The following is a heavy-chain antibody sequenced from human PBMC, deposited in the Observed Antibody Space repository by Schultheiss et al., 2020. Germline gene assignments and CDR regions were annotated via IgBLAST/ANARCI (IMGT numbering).Heavy chain of an antibody. CDR3: ARDLRDPNYYDSPTYGMDV. V-gene: IGHV3-30-3*01. CDR1: GFTFSSYA. D-gene: IGHD3-22*01. CDR2: ISYDGSNK. Sequence: GGSLRLSCAASGFTFSSYAMHWVRQAPGKGLEWVAVISYDGSNKYYADSVKGRFTISRDNSKNTQYLQMNSLRAEDTAVYYCARDLRDPNYYDSPTYGMDVWGQGTTVTVSS. J-gene: IGHJ6*02.